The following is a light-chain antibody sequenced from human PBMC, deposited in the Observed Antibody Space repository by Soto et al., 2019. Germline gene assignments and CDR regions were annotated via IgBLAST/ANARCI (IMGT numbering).Light chain of an antibody. Sequence: QAVVTQPPSTSGTPGQRVTMSCSGSSSNIGTNSVKWYQQLPGTAPKLLIYRNNQRPSGVPDRFSGSKSGTSASLAISGLQSDDEADYYCAAWDDSLSAFVVFGGGTKLTVL. V-gene: IGLV1-44*01. CDR2: RNN. J-gene: IGLJ2*01. CDR3: AAWDDSLSAFVV. CDR1: SSNIGTNS.